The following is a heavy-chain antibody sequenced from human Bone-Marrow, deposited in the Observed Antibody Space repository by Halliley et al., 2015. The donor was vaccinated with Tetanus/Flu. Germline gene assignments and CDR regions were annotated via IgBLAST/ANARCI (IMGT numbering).Heavy chain of an antibody. Sequence: WVSSISGSGSITYYADSVKGRFTISRDNSKNTLYLQMNNLRAEDTAVYYCAKNKDLVETWYFDLWGRGSLVTVSS. V-gene: IGHV3-23*01. CDR2: ISGSGSIT. J-gene: IGHJ2*01. D-gene: IGHD2-15*01. CDR3: AKNKDLVETWYFDL.